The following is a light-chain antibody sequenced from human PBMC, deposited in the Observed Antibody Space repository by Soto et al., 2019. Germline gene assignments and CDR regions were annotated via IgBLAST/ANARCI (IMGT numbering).Light chain of an antibody. CDR2: EVN. V-gene: IGLV2-14*01. Sequence: SGLTQPASVSGSRGQSKTISCTGTSFDVDDYNSVSWYQQPPGKAPKLIIYEVNNRPSGVSNRFSGSNSDNTASLTISGLQAEDEADYYCSLYTTSSTTSYVYGTWTKVAVL. J-gene: IGLJ1*01. CDR1: SFDVDDYNS. CDR3: SLYTTSSTTSYV.